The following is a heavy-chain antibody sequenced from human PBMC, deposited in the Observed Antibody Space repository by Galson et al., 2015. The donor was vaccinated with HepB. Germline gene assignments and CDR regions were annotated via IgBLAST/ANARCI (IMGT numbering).Heavy chain of an antibody. CDR2: IKEDGSEQ. CDR3: VATGNRGRYSYFAF. Sequence: SLRLSCAASGFSFGNYWMSWVRQSPGKGLEWLANIKEDGSEQYFMDFVRGRFTISRDNAKNSVFLQMNSLRAEDQALYYCVATGNRGRYSYFAFWRPGTLVAVSS. D-gene: IGHD2-15*01. J-gene: IGHJ4*02. CDR1: GFSFGNYW. V-gene: IGHV3-7*01.